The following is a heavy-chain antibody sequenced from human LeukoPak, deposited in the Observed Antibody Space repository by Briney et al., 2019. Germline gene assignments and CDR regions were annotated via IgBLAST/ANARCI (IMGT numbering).Heavy chain of an antibody. V-gene: IGHV1-8*01. Sequence: SVTVSCKASGYTFTSYDINWVRQAPGQGLEWMGWMNPNSGNTGYAQKFQGRVTMTRNTSISTAYMELSSLRSEDTAVYYCARLSYNWNDVAPGYWGQGTLVTVSS. J-gene: IGHJ4*02. CDR1: GYTFTSYD. CDR3: ARLSYNWNDVAPGY. CDR2: MNPNSGNT. D-gene: IGHD1-20*01.